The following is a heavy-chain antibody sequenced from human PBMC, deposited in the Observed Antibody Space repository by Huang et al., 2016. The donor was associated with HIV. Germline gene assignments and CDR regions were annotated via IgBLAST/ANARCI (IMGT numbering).Heavy chain of an antibody. D-gene: IGHD3-10*01. CDR2: IYWDDDK. CDR3: ARWGSGSSFDY. J-gene: IGHJ4*02. V-gene: IGHV2-5*02. CDR1: GSSLNTNGVG. Sequence: QINLKESGPTLVKPTQTLTLACTFSGSSLNTNGVGVAWIRQPPGKALEWLALIYWDDDKSYRPSLKNRLTIAKDTSTNQVVLTMTNMAAADAATYYCARWGSGSSFDYWGQGALVTVSS.